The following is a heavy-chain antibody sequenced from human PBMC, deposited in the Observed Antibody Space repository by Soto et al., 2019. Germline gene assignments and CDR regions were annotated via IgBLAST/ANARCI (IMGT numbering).Heavy chain of an antibody. CDR2: IDPSDSYT. D-gene: IGHD2-15*01. V-gene: IGHV5-10-1*01. CDR3: ARSPGYGYCSGGSCYASYWFDP. Sequence: GESLKISCKGSGYSFTSYWISWVRQMPGKGLEWMGRIDPSDSYTNYSPSFQGHVTISADKSISTAYLQWSSLKAPDTAMYYCARSPGYGYCSGGSCYASYWFDPWGQGTLVTVSS. J-gene: IGHJ5*02. CDR1: GYSFTSYW.